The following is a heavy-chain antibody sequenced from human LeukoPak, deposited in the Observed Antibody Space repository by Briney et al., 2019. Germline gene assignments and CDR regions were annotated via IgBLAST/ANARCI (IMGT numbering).Heavy chain of an antibody. CDR3: ARESTTGSWFDP. CDR1: GGTFSSYA. V-gene: IGHV1-69*10. J-gene: IGHJ5*02. Sequence: ASVKVSCKASGGTFSSYAISWVRQAPGQGLEWMGGIIPILGIANYAQKFQGRVTITADKSTSTAYMELSSLRSEDTAVYYCARESTTGSWFDPWGQGTLVTVSS. D-gene: IGHD5/OR15-5a*01. CDR2: IIPILGIA.